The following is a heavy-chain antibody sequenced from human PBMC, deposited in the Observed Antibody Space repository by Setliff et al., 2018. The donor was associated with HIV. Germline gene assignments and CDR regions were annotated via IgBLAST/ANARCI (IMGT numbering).Heavy chain of an antibody. CDR3: ARDNNGWATDY. J-gene: IGHJ4*02. CDR1: GDTFSSYA. Sequence: ASVKVSCKASGDTFSSYAISWVRQAPGQGLEWMGLIDFGAGSRPYAQQFQGRLTVTGDTSTSTVYMELSSLRFDDTAVYYCARDNNGWATDYWGQGTLVTVSS. V-gene: IGHV1-46*01. CDR2: IDFGAGSR. D-gene: IGHD6-19*01.